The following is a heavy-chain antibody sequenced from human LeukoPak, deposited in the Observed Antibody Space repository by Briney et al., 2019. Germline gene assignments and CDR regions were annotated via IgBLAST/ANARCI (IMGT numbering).Heavy chain of an antibody. D-gene: IGHD3-22*01. V-gene: IGHV4-59*01. CDR1: GVSISSYY. J-gene: IGHJ3*02. CDR2: IYHSGGT. Sequence: SETLSLTCTVSGVSISSYYWSWIRQPPGKGLEWIGYIYHSGGTNHNPSLKSRVTISVDTSRNQFSLKLSSVTAADTAVYYCARVTDSRGYYYSDDAFDIWGQGTMVTVSS. CDR3: ARVTDSRGYYYSDDAFDI.